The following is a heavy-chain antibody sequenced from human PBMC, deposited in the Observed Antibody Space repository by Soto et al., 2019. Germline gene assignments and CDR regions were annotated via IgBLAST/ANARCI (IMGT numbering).Heavy chain of an antibody. CDR1: GFSFSSYA. Sequence: QVRLVESGGGVVQPGRSLRLSCTASGFSFSSYAMYWFRQPPGKGLEWVAVISHDGINKHYADSVKGRVTVSRDNSNHSLDLQLSSLRGEDTAMYYCARAMYSSDYFVKWFEPWGQGTLVSVSS. J-gene: IGHJ5*02. CDR3: ARAMYSSDYFVKWFEP. CDR2: ISHDGINK. D-gene: IGHD6-19*01. V-gene: IGHV3-30-3*01.